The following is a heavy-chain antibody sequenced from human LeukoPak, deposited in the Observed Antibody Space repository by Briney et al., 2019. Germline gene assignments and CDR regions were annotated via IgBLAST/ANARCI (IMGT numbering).Heavy chain of an antibody. Sequence: SETLSLTCTVSGGSVSGGSYFWGWIRQPPGQGLEWIGEVFYNGNTHYNPSLKSRVTISTDTSKNQFSLTLTAVTASDTAIYYCARRSPLVVVTAAHYYDYWGQGTLVTVSS. D-gene: IGHD2-21*02. V-gene: IGHV4-39*01. CDR3: ARRSPLVVVTAAHYYDY. CDR2: VFYNGNT. J-gene: IGHJ4*02. CDR1: GGSVSGGSYF.